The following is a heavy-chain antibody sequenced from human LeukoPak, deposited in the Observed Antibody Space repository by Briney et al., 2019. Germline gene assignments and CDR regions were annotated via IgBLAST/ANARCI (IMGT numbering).Heavy chain of an antibody. CDR3: AMRPADCSSSSCPTINRYYYGMDV. D-gene: IGHD2-15*01. CDR2: IWYDGSNK. V-gene: IGHV3-33*01. Sequence: GGSLRLSCAASGFTFSSYGMHWVRQAPGKGLEWVAVIWYDGSNKYYADSVKGRFTISRDNSKNTLHLQLNSLRDEDTAMYYCAMRPADCSSSSCPTINRYYYGMDVWGQGTTVIVSS. CDR1: GFTFSSYG. J-gene: IGHJ6*02.